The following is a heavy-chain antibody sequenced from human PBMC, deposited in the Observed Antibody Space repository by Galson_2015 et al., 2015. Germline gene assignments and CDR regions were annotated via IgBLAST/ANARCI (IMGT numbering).Heavy chain of an antibody. CDR1: GFTFSSYS. V-gene: IGHV3-21*01. CDR2: ISSGSSYI. J-gene: IGHJ5*02. D-gene: IGHD5-18*01. Sequence: SLRLSCAASGFTFSSYSMNWVRQAPGKGLEWVSSISSGSSYIHSADSVKGRFTISRDNAKNSLYLQMNSLRAEDTAVYYCARGNTAMVTGWFDPWGQGTLVTVSS. CDR3: ARGNTAMVTGWFDP.